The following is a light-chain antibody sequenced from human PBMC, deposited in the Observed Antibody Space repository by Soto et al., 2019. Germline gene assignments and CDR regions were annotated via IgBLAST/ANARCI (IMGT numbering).Light chain of an antibody. CDR2: DAS. V-gene: IGKV1-33*01. CDR1: QNINNY. J-gene: IGKJ5*01. CDR3: QHYENLPT. Sequence: DIQMTQSPSSLSASVGDRVTITCQASQNINNYLNWYQQKPGRAPKLLIYDASNLEAGVPSRFRGSGSGTDFTFTISRLQPEDSATYYCQHYENLPTFGRGTRLEIK.